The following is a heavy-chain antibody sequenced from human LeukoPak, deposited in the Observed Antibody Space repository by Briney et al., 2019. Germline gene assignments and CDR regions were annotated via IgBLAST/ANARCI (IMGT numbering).Heavy chain of an antibody. Sequence: GGSLRLSCAASGFTFSSYWMSRVRQAPGKGLEWVANIKQDGSEKYYVDSVKGRFTISRDNAKNSLYLQMNSLRAEDTAVYYCAKVEYSSSLGAFDIWGQGTMVTVSS. V-gene: IGHV3-7*01. CDR3: AKVEYSSSLGAFDI. CDR2: IKQDGSEK. J-gene: IGHJ3*02. CDR1: GFTFSSYW. D-gene: IGHD6-6*01.